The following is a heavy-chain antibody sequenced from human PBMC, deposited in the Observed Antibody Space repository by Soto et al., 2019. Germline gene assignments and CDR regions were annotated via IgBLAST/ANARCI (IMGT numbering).Heavy chain of an antibody. D-gene: IGHD3-22*01. Sequence: GGSLRLSCAASGFTFSSYSMNGVRQAPGKRLEWVSAISGSGGSTYYADSVKGRFTISRDNSKNTLYLQMNSLRAEDTAVYYCAKDTYYYDSSVYWGQGTLVTVSS. CDR3: AKDTYYYDSSVY. V-gene: IGHV3-23*01. CDR1: GFTFSSYS. J-gene: IGHJ4*02. CDR2: ISGSGGST.